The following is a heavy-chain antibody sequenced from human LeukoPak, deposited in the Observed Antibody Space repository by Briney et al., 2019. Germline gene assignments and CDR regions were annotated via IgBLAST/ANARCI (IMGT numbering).Heavy chain of an antibody. D-gene: IGHD3-10*01. V-gene: IGHV3-11*01. J-gene: IGHJ4*02. CDR3: ARDGLLWLGELYTPPDY. Sequence: GGSLRLSCAASGFTFSDYYMSWIRQAPGKGLEWVSYISSSGSNIYYADSVKGRFTISRDNAKNSLYLQMNSLRAEDTAVYYCARDGLLWLGELYTPPDYWGQGTLVTVSS. CDR2: ISSSGSNI. CDR1: GFTFSDYY.